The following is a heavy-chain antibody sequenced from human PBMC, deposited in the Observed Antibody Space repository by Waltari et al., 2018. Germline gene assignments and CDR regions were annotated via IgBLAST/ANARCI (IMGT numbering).Heavy chain of an antibody. V-gene: IGHV3-73*02. CDR3: SRLGPGYDLDY. CDR2: IRSRANIYAT. Sequence: DVQLVESGGGLVQAGGSLTLSCAPSGSRFNASALHGVRQASGKGLGWVGRIRSRANIYATIYAVSVKGRFTISRDDSKNTAYLQMNSLKTEDTAMYYCSRLGPGYDLDYWGLGTLVTVSS. J-gene: IGHJ4*02. CDR1: GSRFNASA. D-gene: IGHD3-3*01.